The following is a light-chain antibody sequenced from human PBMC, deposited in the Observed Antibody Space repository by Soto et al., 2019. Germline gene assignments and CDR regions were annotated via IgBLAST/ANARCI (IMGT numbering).Light chain of an antibody. V-gene: IGKV4-1*01. Sequence: DNVMTQSPDSLAASLGERATINCKSSQSVFYSPNNKNYLAWYQQKPGQTPKLLIYWASTRESGVPERFSGSGSGTDFTLTISSLQAEDVAVYYCQQYSSTPITFGGGTKVEIK. CDR3: QQYSSTPIT. J-gene: IGKJ4*01. CDR1: QSVFYSPNNKNY. CDR2: WAS.